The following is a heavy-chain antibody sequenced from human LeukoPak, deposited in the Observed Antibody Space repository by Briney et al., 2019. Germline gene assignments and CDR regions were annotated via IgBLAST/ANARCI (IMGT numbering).Heavy chain of an antibody. CDR1: GYTFTGYY. CDR2: INPNNGDS. D-gene: IGHD2-21*01. J-gene: IGHJ3*02. Sequence: ASVKVSCKASGYTFTGYYMHWVRQAPGQGLEWMGLINPNNGDSTYAQKFQDRVSLTRDTSISTAYMEMSRLTSGDTAIYYCAREVLSVKIVDQPDAFHIWGQGTVVTVSS. CDR3: AREVLSVKIVDQPDAFHI. V-gene: IGHV1-2*02.